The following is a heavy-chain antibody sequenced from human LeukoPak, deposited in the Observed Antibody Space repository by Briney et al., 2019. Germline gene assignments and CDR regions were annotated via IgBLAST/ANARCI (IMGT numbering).Heavy chain of an antibody. CDR2: INVGNGDT. CDR1: GHNFITYA. Sequence: ASVKVSCKASGHNFITYAMHWVRQAPGQGLEWMGYINVGNGDTKYSQKFQGRVTFTRDTSASIAYMELSSLTSEDTAIYYCARKNYGDRHPYDYWGQGTLVTVSS. J-gene: IGHJ4*02. V-gene: IGHV1-3*01. D-gene: IGHD2-21*02. CDR3: ARKNYGDRHPYDY.